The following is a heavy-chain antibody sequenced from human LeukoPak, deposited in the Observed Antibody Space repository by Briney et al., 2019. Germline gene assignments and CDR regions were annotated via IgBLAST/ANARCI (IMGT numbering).Heavy chain of an antibody. Sequence: GGSLRLSCATSGFSLSRNGMHWVRQAPGQGLEWVAFILSDGSYEYYADSVKGRFTISRDTSRNTLFLQMNSLRTEDTAVYYCAKKGGNTHYYYYMDVWGKGTTVTVSS. CDR3: AKKGGNTHYYYYMDV. J-gene: IGHJ6*03. V-gene: IGHV3-30*02. D-gene: IGHD4-23*01. CDR2: ILSDGSYE. CDR1: GFSLSRNG.